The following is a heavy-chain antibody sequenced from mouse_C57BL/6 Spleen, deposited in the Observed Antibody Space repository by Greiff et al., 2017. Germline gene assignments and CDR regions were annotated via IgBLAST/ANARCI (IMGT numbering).Heavy chain of an antibody. D-gene: IGHD1-1*02. CDR1: GYAFSSYW. V-gene: IGHV1-80*01. CDR2: IYPGDGDT. J-gene: IGHJ2*01. Sequence: VQLQQSGAELVKPGASVKISCKASGYAFSSYWMNWVKQRPGKGLEWIGQIYPGDGDTNYNGKFKGKATLTADKSSSTAYMQLSSLTSEDSAVYFCARGEVATDFDYWGQGTTLTVSS. CDR3: ARGEVATDFDY.